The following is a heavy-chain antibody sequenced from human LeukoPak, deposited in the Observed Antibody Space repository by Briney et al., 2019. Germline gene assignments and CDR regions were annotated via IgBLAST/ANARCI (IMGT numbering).Heavy chain of an antibody. CDR3: AGSDYGDARYYYGMDV. CDR1: GGSISSYY. CDR2: IYYSGST. V-gene: IGHV4-59*06. D-gene: IGHD4-17*01. Sequence: SETLSLTCTVSGGSISSYYWSWIRQPPGKGLEWIGYIYYSGSTYYNPSLKSRVTISVDTSKNQFSLKLSSVTAADTAVYYCAGSDYGDARYYYGMDVWGQGTTVTVSS. J-gene: IGHJ6*02.